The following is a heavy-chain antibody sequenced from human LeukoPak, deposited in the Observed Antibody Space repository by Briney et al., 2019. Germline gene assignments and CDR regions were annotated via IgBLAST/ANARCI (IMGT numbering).Heavy chain of an antibody. CDR2: ISSSSSTI. D-gene: IGHD1-26*01. CDR1: GFTVSDNY. CDR3: AKTYSGSYLAFDY. V-gene: IGHV3-11*01. Sequence: GGSLRLSCAASGFTVSDNYMNWVRQAPGKGLEWVSYISSSSSTIFYADSVKGRFTISRDNAKNSLYLQMNSLRAEDTAVYYCAKTYSGSYLAFDYWGQGTLVTVSS. J-gene: IGHJ4*02.